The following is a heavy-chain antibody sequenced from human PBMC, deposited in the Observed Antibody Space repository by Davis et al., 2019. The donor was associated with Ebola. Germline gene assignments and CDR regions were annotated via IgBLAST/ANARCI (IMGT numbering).Heavy chain of an antibody. CDR1: GFTFSDYY. Sequence: GESLKISCEVSGFTFSDYYMSWIRQAPGKGLEWLSYIDTSGATVYYTDSVKGRFTISRDNSKNTLYLQMDSLRADDTAVYYCAKDVNYGGLYWYFDLWGRGTLVTVSS. J-gene: IGHJ2*01. CDR3: AKDVNYGGLYWYFDL. D-gene: IGHD4-23*01. V-gene: IGHV3-11*04. CDR2: IDTSGATV.